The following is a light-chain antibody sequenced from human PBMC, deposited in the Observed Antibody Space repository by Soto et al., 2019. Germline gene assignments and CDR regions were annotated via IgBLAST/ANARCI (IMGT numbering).Light chain of an antibody. CDR1: QGISSA. J-gene: IGKJ5*01. Sequence: AIQLHQSPSSLSASVGDSVSITCRASQGISSALAWYQHKPGKAPKILIYDASSLQSGVPSRFSGSESGTECTLSISSRQPEDFATYYCQQLKTYPFTFGQGTRLEIK. CDR3: QQLKTYPFT. CDR2: DAS. V-gene: IGKV1-13*02.